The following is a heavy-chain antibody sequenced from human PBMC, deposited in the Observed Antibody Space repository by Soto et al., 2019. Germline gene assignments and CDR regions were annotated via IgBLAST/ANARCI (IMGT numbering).Heavy chain of an antibody. CDR1: GFTLSTYA. J-gene: IGHJ6*02. CDR2: ISASSGTI. V-gene: IGHV3-48*02. D-gene: IGHD6-13*01. CDR3: ARVRYSKAFGLDV. Sequence: EVQLVESGGGLVPPGGSLRLSCAASGFTLSTYAMNWVRQAPGKGLEWVSYISASSGTINYGDSVKGRFTFSRDTAKNSLYLPMNSLRDEDTAVYYCARVRYSKAFGLDVWGQGTTVTVSS.